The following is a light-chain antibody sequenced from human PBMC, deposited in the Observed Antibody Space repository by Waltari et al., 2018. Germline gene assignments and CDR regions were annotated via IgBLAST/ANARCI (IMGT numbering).Light chain of an antibody. CDR1: AFPKKY. Sequence: SYELTQPPSVSVSPGLTARITCPGDAFPKKYAYWYQQKSGQAPVLVIYEDSKRPSGIPERFSGSSSGTMATLTISGAQVEDEADYYCSSTDNSGDQRVFGGGTKLTVL. J-gene: IGLJ3*02. CDR2: EDS. CDR3: SSTDNSGDQRV. V-gene: IGLV3-10*01.